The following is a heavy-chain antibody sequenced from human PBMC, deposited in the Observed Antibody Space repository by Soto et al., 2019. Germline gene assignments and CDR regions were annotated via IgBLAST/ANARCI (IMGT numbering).Heavy chain of an antibody. CDR3: ARGKGTSVYYYYGMDV. Sequence: SETLSLTCTVSGGSISSGDYYWSWIRQPPGKGLEWIGYTYYSGSTYYNPSLKSRVTISVDTSKNQFSLKLSSVTAADTAVYYCARGKGTSVYYYYGMDVWGQGTTVTVSS. CDR2: TYYSGST. J-gene: IGHJ6*02. D-gene: IGHD2-2*01. CDR1: GGSISSGDYY. V-gene: IGHV4-30-4*01.